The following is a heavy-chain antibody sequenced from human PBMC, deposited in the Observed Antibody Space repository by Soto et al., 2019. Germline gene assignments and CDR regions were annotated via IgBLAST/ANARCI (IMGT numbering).Heavy chain of an antibody. D-gene: IGHD5-18*01. CDR1: GGIFTNNA. J-gene: IGHJ6*01. CDR2: VIPLFDTA. CDR3: ATGGHNDGYNFHHCMDV. Sequence: QVQVVQSGAEVKKPGYSVKVSCKVSGGIFTNNAISWVRQAPGQRLEWLGGVIPLFDTAYYAQIFRGRLKISADVATTTAYMELSGLTSADTAVYFCATGGHNDGYNFHHCMDVWGQGTTVTVSA. V-gene: IGHV1-69*01.